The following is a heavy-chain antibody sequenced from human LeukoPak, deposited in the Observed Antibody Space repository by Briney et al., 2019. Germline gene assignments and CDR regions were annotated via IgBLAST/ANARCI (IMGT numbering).Heavy chain of an antibody. D-gene: IGHD4-23*01. CDR1: GFSFNKYA. CDR2: MTGGGAT. V-gene: IGHV3-23*01. J-gene: IGHJ4*02. Sequence: PGGSLRLSCVGSGFSFNKYAASWVRQAPGKGLEWVAGMTGGGATYHADSVKGRFVISRDNSKNTLYLQMNSLRAEDTAVYYCAKGSLSYGGNPRAHFDYWGQGTLVTVSS. CDR3: AKGSLSYGGNPRAHFDY.